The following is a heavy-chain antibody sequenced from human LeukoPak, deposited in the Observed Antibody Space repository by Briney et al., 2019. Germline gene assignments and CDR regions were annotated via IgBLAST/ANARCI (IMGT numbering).Heavy chain of an antibody. CDR1: GGSFSGYY. CDR3: ATPYASYYNAEYFQH. V-gene: IGHV4-34*01. D-gene: IGHD1-26*01. Sequence: SETLSLTCAVYGGSFSGYYWSWIRQPPGKGLEWIWEINHSGSTNYNPSLKSRVTISVGTSKNQFSLKMSSVTAADTAVYYCATPYASYYNAEYFQHWGQGTMVTVSS. J-gene: IGHJ1*01. CDR2: INHSGST.